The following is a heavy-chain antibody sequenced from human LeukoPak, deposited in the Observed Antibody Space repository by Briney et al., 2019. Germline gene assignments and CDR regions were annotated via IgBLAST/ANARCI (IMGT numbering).Heavy chain of an antibody. Sequence: PGRSLRLSCAASGFTFSNYGIHWVRQAPGKGLEWVAIIWNDGSNEYYGDSVKGRFTISRDNSKNTAYLQMNSLRGEDTALYYCAREGSSTIYFGSRTHSGGAFDIWGQGTVVTVSS. D-gene: IGHD3-10*01. CDR2: IWNDGSNE. CDR1: GFTFSNYG. V-gene: IGHV3-33*01. CDR3: AREGSSTIYFGSRTHSGGAFDI. J-gene: IGHJ3*02.